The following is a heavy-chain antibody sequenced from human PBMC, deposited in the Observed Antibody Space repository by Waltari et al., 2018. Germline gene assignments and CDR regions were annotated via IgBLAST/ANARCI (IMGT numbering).Heavy chain of an antibody. CDR3: ARDSVPAPPRAYYGMDV. V-gene: IGHV3-30-3*01. CDR2: ISYDGSNK. D-gene: IGHD2-2*01. Sequence: VQLVESGGGMVQPGRSLRLSCAASGFTFSSYAMHWVRQAPGKGLEWVAVISYDGSNKYYADSVKGRFTISRDNSKNTLYLQMNSLRAEDTAVYYCARDSVPAPPRAYYGMDVWGQGTTVTVSS. CDR1: GFTFSSYA. J-gene: IGHJ6*02.